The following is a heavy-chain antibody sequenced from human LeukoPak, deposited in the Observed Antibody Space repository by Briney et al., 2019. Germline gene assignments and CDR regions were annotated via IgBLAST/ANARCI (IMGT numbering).Heavy chain of an antibody. V-gene: IGHV4-34*01. J-gene: IGHJ5*02. CDR3: AVIAAAGRDWFDP. CDR1: GGSFSGYY. D-gene: IGHD6-13*01. CDR2: INHSGST. Sequence: SETLSLTCAVYGGSFSGYYWSWIRQPPGKGLEWIGEINHSGSTNYNPSLKSRVTIPVDTSKNQFSLKLSSVTAADTAVYYCAVIAAAGRDWFDPWGQGTLVTVSS.